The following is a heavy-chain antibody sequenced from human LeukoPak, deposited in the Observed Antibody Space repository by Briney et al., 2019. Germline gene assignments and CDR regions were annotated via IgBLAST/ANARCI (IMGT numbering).Heavy chain of an antibody. V-gene: IGHV1-18*01. Sequence: GASVKVSCKASGYTFTSYGISWVRQAPGQGLEWMGWISTNNGATNYAPNLQGRITVTTDKSTTTVYMELRSLRSDDTALYYCVRDVRLGNFDYWGQGTVVTVSS. CDR2: ISTNNGAT. J-gene: IGHJ4*02. D-gene: IGHD3-10*02. CDR3: VRDVRLGNFDY. CDR1: GYTFTSYG.